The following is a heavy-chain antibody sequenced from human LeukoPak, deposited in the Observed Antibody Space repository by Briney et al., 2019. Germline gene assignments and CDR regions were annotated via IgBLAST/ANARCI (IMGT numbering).Heavy chain of an antibody. CDR2: IYYSGST. V-gene: IGHV4-39*07. CDR1: GGSISSSSYY. CDR3: ARSAALVVPAANFDY. D-gene: IGHD2-2*01. J-gene: IGHJ4*02. Sequence: SETLSLTCTVSGGSISSSSYYWGWIRQPPRKGLEWIGSIYYSGSTYYNPSLKSRVTISVDTSKNQFSLKLSSVTAADTAVYYCARSAALVVPAANFDYWGQGTLVTVSS.